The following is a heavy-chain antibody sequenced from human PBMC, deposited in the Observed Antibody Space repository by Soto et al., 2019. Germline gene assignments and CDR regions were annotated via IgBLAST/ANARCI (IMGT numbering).Heavy chain of an antibody. CDR2: IYPGDSDT. CDR3: ATRGYCSSTSCYVSGMYV. CDR1: GYSFTSYL. D-gene: IGHD2-2*01. V-gene: IGHV5-51*01. Sequence: PGESLKISFTGSGYSFTSYLICWVRQMPVKGLEWMGIIYPGDSDTRYSPSFQGKVTISPDKSISTAYLQWSSLKASDTAMYYCATRGYCSSTSCYVSGMYVWGRRTRFTACS. J-gene: IGHJ6*02.